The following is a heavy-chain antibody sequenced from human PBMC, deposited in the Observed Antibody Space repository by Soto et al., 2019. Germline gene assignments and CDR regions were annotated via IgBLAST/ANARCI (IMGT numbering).Heavy chain of an antibody. J-gene: IGHJ2*01. CDR3: ARHLRLVGFGEFDL. CDR2: MYSGGTT. V-gene: IGHV3-53*04. D-gene: IGHD3-10*01. CDR1: GFTVSSNY. Sequence: EVQLVESGGGLVQPGGSLRLSCAASGFTVSSNYMSWVRQAPGKGLEWVSFMYSGGTTHYADSVRGRFTISRDNSKNKLYLEMKSLRAEDTAVYYCARHLRLVGFGEFDLCGRGTLVTVSS.